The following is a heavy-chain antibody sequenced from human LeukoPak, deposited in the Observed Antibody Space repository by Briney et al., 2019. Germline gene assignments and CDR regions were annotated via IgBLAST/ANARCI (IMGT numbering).Heavy chain of an antibody. CDR2: IYSGGST. CDR1: GFTVSSNY. V-gene: IGHV3-53*01. Sequence: GGSLRLSCAASGFTVSSNYMSWVRQAPGKGLEWVSVIYSGGSTDYADSVKGRFTISRDNSKNTLYLQMNSLRVEDTAVYYCARSSHYDILTGYSEEDAFDIWGQGTMVSVSS. D-gene: IGHD3-9*01. J-gene: IGHJ3*02. CDR3: ARSSHYDILTGYSEEDAFDI.